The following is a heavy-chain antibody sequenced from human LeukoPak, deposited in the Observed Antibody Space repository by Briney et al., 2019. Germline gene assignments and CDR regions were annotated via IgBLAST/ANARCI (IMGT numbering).Heavy chain of an antibody. Sequence: AGGSLRLSCAASGFTFSSYSMNWVRQAPGKGLEWVSSISSSSSYIYYADSVKGRFTISRDNAKNSLYLQMNSLRAEDTAVYYCAREDTILLSYYMDVWGKGTTVTVSS. CDR1: GFTFSSYS. D-gene: IGHD3-3*01. J-gene: IGHJ6*03. CDR3: AREDTILLSYYMDV. V-gene: IGHV3-21*01. CDR2: ISSSSSYI.